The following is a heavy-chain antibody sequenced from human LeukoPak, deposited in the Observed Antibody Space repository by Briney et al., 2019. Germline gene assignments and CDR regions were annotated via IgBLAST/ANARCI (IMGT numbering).Heavy chain of an antibody. V-gene: IGHV1-69*13. CDR1: GGTFSSYA. Sequence: AASVKVSCTASGGTFSSYAISWVRQAPGQGLEWMGGIIPIFGTANYAQKFQGRVTITADESTSTAYMELSSLRSEDTAVYYCASLRAVGATAEAPWGQGNLVTVSS. J-gene: IGHJ5*02. D-gene: IGHD1-26*01. CDR2: IIPIFGTA. CDR3: ASLRAVGATAEAP.